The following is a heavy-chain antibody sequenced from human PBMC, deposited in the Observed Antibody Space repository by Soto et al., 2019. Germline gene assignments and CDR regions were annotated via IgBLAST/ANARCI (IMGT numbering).Heavy chain of an antibody. CDR3: TRWRAYGIDV. V-gene: IGHV3-74*01. J-gene: IGHJ6*02. CDR2: MDSDGSST. Sequence: EVQLVESGGGLVQPGGSLRVSCAASGFTFGSYWMNWFRQAPGQGLVWVSRMDSDGSSTTYADYVKGRFNTSRDSAKDTLYLQMSSLSDDDTAVYYGTRWRAYGIDVWGHGTTVTVSS. CDR1: GFTFGSYW.